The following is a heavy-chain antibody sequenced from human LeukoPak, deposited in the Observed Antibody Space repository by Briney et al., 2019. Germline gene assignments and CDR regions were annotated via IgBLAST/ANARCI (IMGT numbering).Heavy chain of an antibody. D-gene: IGHD3-22*01. CDR3: ARQPFYYDSSGSYSYYYYMDV. J-gene: IGHJ6*03. Sequence: PSETLSLTCTVSGGSISSSSYYWGWIRQPPGKGLEWIGSIYYSGSTYYNPSLKSRVTISVDTSKNQFSLKLSSVTAADTAVYYCARQPFYYDSSGSYSYYYYMDVWGKGTTVTVSS. V-gene: IGHV4-39*07. CDR1: GGSISSSSYY. CDR2: IYYSGST.